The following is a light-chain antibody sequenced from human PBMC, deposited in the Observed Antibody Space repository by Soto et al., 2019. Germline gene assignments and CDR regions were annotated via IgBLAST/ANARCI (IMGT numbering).Light chain of an antibody. Sequence: QSALTQPASVSGSPGQSITISCTGSTSDVGAYNYVSWYKHHPGQAPQLMIYEVSNRPSGVSNRFSGSKSGNTASLTISGLQADDEGDYYCSSYISSSTPYVFGTGTKVTVL. CDR2: EVS. CDR3: SSYISSSTPYV. CDR1: TSDVGAYNY. V-gene: IGLV2-14*01. J-gene: IGLJ1*01.